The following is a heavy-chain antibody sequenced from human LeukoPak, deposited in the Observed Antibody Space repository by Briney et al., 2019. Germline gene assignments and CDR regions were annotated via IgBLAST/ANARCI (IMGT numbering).Heavy chain of an antibody. V-gene: IGHV1-18*01. CDR2: ISTYNGNT. D-gene: IGHD6-13*01. CDR3: ARDLPYSSSWESIDY. CDR1: GGTFNTFA. Sequence: EASVRVSCKASGGTFNTFAIIWVRQAPGQGLEWMGWISTYNGNTNYAQKIQGRVTMTTDTSTSTAYMELRSLRSDDTAVYYCARDLPYSSSWESIDYWGQGTLVTVSS. J-gene: IGHJ4*02.